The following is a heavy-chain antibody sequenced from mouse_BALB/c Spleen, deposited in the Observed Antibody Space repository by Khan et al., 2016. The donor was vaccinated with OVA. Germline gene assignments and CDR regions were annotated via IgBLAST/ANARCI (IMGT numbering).Heavy chain of an antibody. J-gene: IGHJ4*01. V-gene: IGHV2-6-1*01. Sequence: QVQLKESGPGLVAPSQSLSITCTISGFSLANYGVHWVRQPPGKGLEWLVLMWGDGSTSYNSALKSRLTVSTDNSKSQVFLKMNSLQTDDTAMYFGARQPYYHYNVMDYWGQGTSVTVSS. CDR3: ARQPYYHYNVMDY. CDR1: GFSLANYG. D-gene: IGHD2-10*01. CDR2: MWGDGST.